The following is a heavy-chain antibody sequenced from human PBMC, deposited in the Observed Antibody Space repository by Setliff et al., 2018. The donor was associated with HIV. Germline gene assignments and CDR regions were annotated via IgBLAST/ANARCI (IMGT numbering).Heavy chain of an antibody. J-gene: IGHJ4*02. V-gene: IGHV3-23*01. CDR2: ISGSGIST. D-gene: IGHD3-10*01. CDR1: GFSFSIYA. Sequence: LRLSCAASGFSFSIYAMSWVRQAPGKGLEWVSGISGSGISTYYADSVKGRFTISRDNAKNSLYLQMNSLRAEDTAVYYCARGYGSGRGDDYWGQGTLVTVSS. CDR3: ARGYGSGRGDDY.